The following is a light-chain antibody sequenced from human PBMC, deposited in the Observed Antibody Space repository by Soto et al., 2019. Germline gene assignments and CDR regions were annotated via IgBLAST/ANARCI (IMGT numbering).Light chain of an antibody. CDR1: QSISSF. CDR2: DAS. CDR3: QQYNSYPWT. J-gene: IGKJ1*01. V-gene: IGKV1-5*01. Sequence: DIQMTQSPSTVSASVGDRVTITCRASQSISSFVAWYQQKPGKAPKLLIYDASSLENGVPAAFSGSGSGTEFTLTISSLQPDDFATYYCQQYNSYPWTFGQGTMADIK.